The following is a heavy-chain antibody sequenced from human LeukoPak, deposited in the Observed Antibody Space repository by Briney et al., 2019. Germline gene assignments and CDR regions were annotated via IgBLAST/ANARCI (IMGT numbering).Heavy chain of an antibody. CDR1: GFTFEDYG. CDR2: INWNGDNP. Sequence: PGGSLRLSCEASGFTFEDYGTTWVRQRPGRGLEYVAEINWNGDNPVYENSLRGRFTISRNNAKNSVYLEMNSLRVEDTAFYYCARRSLSGATTGYYYDSWGQGTLVTVSS. D-gene: IGHD1-26*01. CDR3: ARRSLSGATTGYYYDS. J-gene: IGHJ5*01. V-gene: IGHV3-20*04.